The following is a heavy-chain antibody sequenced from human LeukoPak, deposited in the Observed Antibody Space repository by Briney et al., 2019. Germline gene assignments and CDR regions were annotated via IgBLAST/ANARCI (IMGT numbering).Heavy chain of an antibody. CDR3: ARHTSVAGPFDY. CDR1: GGSISSRSSF. V-gene: IGHV4-39*01. J-gene: IGHJ4*02. Sequence: SETLPLTCTVSGGSISSRSSFWGWIRQPPGKGLDWIGSIYDSETTSYNPSLKSRVTISVDTSKNQFSLKLSSVTAADTAVYYCARHTSVAGPFDYWGQGTLVTVSS. D-gene: IGHD6-19*01. CDR2: IYDSETT.